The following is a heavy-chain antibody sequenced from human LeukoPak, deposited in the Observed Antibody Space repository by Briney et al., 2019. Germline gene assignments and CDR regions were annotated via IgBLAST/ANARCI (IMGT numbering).Heavy chain of an antibody. J-gene: IGHJ4*02. D-gene: IGHD3-10*01. CDR1: GFIFSSHA. V-gene: IGHV3-30*04. Sequence: GRSLRLFCAASGFIFSSHAMHWVRQAPGKALEWVAVTGYDRNEQYYADSVRGRFTISRDDSQNTLFLQMDSLKTEDTALYYCARDMVKGAPDYLDYWGQGTLVTVSS. CDR2: TGYDRNEQ. CDR3: ARDMVKGAPDYLDY.